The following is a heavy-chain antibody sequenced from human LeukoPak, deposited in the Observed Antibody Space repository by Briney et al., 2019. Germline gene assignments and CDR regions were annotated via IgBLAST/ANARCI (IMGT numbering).Heavy chain of an antibody. Sequence: GGSLRLSCAASGFTLSDHYMDWVRQAPGKGLEWVAVISYDGSNKYYADSVKGRFTISRDNSKNTLYLQMNSLRAEDTAVYYCAKGEGMDVWGQGTTVTVSS. J-gene: IGHJ6*02. CDR1: GFTLSDHY. D-gene: IGHD1-26*01. CDR3: AKGEGMDV. V-gene: IGHV3-30*18. CDR2: ISYDGSNK.